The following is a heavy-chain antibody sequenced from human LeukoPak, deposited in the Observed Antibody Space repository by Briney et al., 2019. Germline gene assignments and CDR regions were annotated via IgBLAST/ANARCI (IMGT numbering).Heavy chain of an antibody. Sequence: GSLRLSCAASGFSFSKYWMHWVRQTPGEGLVWVARIKEDGTYTSYADSVKGRFTISRDNARNTVFLQMNSLRAEDTAVYYCARDFDMGITPGDDFDFWGQGTLVTVSS. V-gene: IGHV3-74*01. D-gene: IGHD3-9*01. J-gene: IGHJ4*02. CDR2: IKEDGTYT. CDR3: ARDFDMGITPGDDFDF. CDR1: GFSFSKYW.